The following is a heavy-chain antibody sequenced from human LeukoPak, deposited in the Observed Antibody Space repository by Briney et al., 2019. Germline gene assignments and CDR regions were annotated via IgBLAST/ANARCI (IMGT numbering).Heavy chain of an antibody. CDR2: IFYSGTT. Sequence: SETLSLTCTVSGDPITSYYWSWIRQPPGKPLEWIGNIFYSGTTNYNPSLKSRVTISVDTSKNQFSLKLSSVTAADTAVYYCARETSSYGDHYFDYWGQGTLVTVSS. V-gene: IGHV4-59*12. J-gene: IGHJ4*02. CDR1: GDPITSYY. D-gene: IGHD4-17*01. CDR3: ARETSSYGDHYFDY.